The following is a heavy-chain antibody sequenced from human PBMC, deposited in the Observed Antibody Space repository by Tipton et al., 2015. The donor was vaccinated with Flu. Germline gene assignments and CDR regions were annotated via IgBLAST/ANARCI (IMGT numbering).Heavy chain of an antibody. Sequence: SLRLSCAASGSRISNYELNWVRQAPGKGLEWVSAIGGSKSGDCTHYTDPVKGRLTISRHNYNNPLYLPMNSLRVEVTAGAYCAKVITMFGWAWSIYLWGQGTLVPVSS. CDR1: GSRISNYE. CDR3: AKVITMFGWAWSIYL. J-gene: IGHJ4*01. D-gene: IGHD3-10*02. CDR2: IGGSKSGDCT. V-gene: IGHV3-23*01.